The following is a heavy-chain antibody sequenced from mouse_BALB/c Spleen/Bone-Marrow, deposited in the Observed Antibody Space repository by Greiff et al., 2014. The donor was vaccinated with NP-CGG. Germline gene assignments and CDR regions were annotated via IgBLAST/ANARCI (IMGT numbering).Heavy chain of an antibody. CDR2: INPSSGYT. D-gene: IGHD1-1*01. CDR3: ARESLYGSNYY. CDR1: GYTFTSYT. Sequence: VQLQQSGAELARPGASVKMSCKASGYTFTSYTMHWVKQRPGQGLEWIGYINPSSGYTNYSQKFKDKATLTADKSSSTAYMQLSSLTSEDSAVYYCARESLYGSNYYWGQGTTLTVSS. V-gene: IGHV1-4*01. J-gene: IGHJ2*01.